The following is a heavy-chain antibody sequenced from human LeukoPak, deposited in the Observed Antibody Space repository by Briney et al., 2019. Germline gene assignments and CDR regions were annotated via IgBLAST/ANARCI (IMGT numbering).Heavy chain of an antibody. V-gene: IGHV1-69*04. CDR3: ARDHVVVPAARFYNWFDP. CDR2: ISPILGIA. Sequence: GSSVKVSCKASGGTFSSYAISWVRQAPGQGLEWMGRISPILGIANYAQKLQGRVTITADKSTSTAYMELSSLRSEDTAVYYCARDHVVVPAARFYNWFDPWGQGTLVTVSS. D-gene: IGHD2-2*01. J-gene: IGHJ5*02. CDR1: GGTFSSYA.